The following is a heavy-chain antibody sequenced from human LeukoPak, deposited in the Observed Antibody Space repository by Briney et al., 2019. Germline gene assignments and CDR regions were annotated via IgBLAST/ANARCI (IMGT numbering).Heavy chain of an antibody. V-gene: IGHV4-59*08. D-gene: IGHD4-17*01. CDR3: ATKKDYGDYGYDY. CDR1: DASISAYY. Sequence: SETLSLTCTVSDASISAYYWNWIRQPPGEGLEWIGDVYYSGSANYNPSLKSRVTISVDTSKNQFSLKLSSVTAADTAVYYCATKKDYGDYGYDYWGQGTLVTVSS. J-gene: IGHJ4*02. CDR2: VYYSGSA.